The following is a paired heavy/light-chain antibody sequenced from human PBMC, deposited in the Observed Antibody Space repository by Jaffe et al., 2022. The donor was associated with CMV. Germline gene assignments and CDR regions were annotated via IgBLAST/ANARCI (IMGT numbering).Light chain of an antibody. CDR3: YVTVTTGEHRG. CDR2: EDS. CDR1: ALPKNY. Sequence: SYELTQPPSVSVSPGQTARITCSGDALPKNYAYWYQQKSGQAPLLVIYEDSKRPSGIPERFSASSSGTMATLTITGAQVEDEGDYYCYVTVTTGEHRGFGSGTKVTVL. V-gene: IGLV3-10*01. J-gene: IGLJ1*01.
Heavy chain of an antibody. J-gene: IGHJ6*02. V-gene: IGHV3-21*01. CDR3: ARDGIYNSGWTGGLDV. CDR2: ITSGITYI. Sequence: EVQLVESGGGLVKPGGSLRLSCGASGFSLSDYGMNWVRQAPGKGLEWVSSITSGITYIYYADSVRGRFTISRDNTKNSLYLQIESLRAEDTAIYYCARDGIYNSGWTGGLDVWGQGTMVTVSS. CDR1: GFSLSDYG. D-gene: IGHD6-19*01.